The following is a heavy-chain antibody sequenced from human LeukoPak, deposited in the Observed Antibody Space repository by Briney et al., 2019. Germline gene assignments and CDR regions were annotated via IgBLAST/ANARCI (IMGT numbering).Heavy chain of an antibody. Sequence: ASVKVSCKVSGYTLTELSMHWVRQAPGKGLEWMGGFDPEDGETIYAQKFQGRVTMTEDTSTDTAYMELSSLRSENTAVYYCATVGSGWYFAFDIWGQGTMVTVSS. V-gene: IGHV1-24*01. D-gene: IGHD6-19*01. CDR3: ATVGSGWYFAFDI. J-gene: IGHJ3*02. CDR1: GYTLTELS. CDR2: FDPEDGET.